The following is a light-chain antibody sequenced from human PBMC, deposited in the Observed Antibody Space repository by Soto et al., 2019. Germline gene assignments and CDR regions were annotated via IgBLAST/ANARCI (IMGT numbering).Light chain of an antibody. Sequence: QSVPTQPPSVSGAPGQRVTISCNGSSSNIGTGYDIHWYQQVPGTAPKLLIYGNSNRPSGVPDRFSGSKSGTSASLAITGLQAEDEADYYCQSYDSSLSGGVFGTGTKVTVL. J-gene: IGLJ1*01. CDR2: GNS. V-gene: IGLV1-40*01. CDR3: QSYDSSLSGGV. CDR1: SSNIGTGYD.